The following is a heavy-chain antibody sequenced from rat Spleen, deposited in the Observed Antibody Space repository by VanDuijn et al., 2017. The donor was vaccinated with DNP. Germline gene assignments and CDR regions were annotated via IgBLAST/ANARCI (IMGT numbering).Heavy chain of an antibody. CDR2: INTDGGRN. CDR1: GFTFNNYW. Sequence: EVQLVESGGDLVQPGRSLKLSCVASGFTFNNYWMTWIRQVPGKGLEWVASINTDGGRNYYPDSVKGRFTISRDNAENTVYLQMSSLRSEDTATYYCVIAAIAYWGQGIMVTVSS. D-gene: IGHD1-2*01. V-gene: IGHV5-58*01. J-gene: IGHJ2*01. CDR3: VIAAIAY.